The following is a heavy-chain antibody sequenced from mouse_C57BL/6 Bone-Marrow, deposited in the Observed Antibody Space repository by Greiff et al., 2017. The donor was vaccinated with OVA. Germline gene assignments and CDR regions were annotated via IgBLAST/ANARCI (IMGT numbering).Heavy chain of an antibody. CDR1: GYTFTSYW. Sequence: QVQLQQPGAELVKPGASVKLSCKASGYTFTSYWMHWVTQRPGQGLEWIGMIHPNSGSTNYNEKFKSKATLTVDKSSSTAYMQLRSLTSEDSAVYYCARVDYYGSSLDYWGQGTTLTVSS. D-gene: IGHD1-1*01. J-gene: IGHJ2*01. CDR2: IHPNSGST. V-gene: IGHV1-64*01. CDR3: ARVDYYGSSLDY.